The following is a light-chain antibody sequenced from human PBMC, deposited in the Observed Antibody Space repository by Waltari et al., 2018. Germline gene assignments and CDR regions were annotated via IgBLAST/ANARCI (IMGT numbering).Light chain of an antibody. J-gene: IGKJ1*01. CDR1: QNINSW. V-gene: IGKV1-5*03. Sequence: DIQMTQSPSSLSASIGDRVTITCRASQNINSWLSWYQQKPGKAPKLLISEASSLESGVPSRFSGSGSGTEFTLTISRLQPDDFATYYCQQYNNYSWTFGQGTKVEIK. CDR3: QQYNNYSWT. CDR2: EAS.